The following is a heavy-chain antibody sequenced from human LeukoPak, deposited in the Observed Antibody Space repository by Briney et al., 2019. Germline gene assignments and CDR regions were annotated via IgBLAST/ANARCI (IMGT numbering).Heavy chain of an antibody. CDR2: TSGSGGST. CDR1: VSTFSNAW. D-gene: IGHD3-10*01. J-gene: IGHJ6*03. Sequence: TGGSLRLSCAASVSTFSNAWMSWVRQAPGKGLEWVSTTSGSGGSTYYADSVKGRFTVSRDNSKNTLYLQMNSLKGDDTAVYYCAKDSAFYYIDVWGKGTTVIISS. CDR3: AKDSAFYYIDV. V-gene: IGHV3-23*01.